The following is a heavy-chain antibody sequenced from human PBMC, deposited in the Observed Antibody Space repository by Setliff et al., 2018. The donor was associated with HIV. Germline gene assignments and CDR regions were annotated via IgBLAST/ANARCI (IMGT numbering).Heavy chain of an antibody. J-gene: IGHJ3*01. D-gene: IGHD2-2*01. V-gene: IGHV4-59*11. CDR2: IYHNGFA. CDR1: VDSITGRW. Sequence: PSETLSLTCTVSVDSITGRWLSWIRQPPGKGLEWTGNIYHNGFANYNPSLKSRLTISVDTSKNQVSLTLSSVTPADTAVYYCARHICGTTACYAVDVWGPGTMVTVSS. CDR3: ARHICGTTACYAVDV.